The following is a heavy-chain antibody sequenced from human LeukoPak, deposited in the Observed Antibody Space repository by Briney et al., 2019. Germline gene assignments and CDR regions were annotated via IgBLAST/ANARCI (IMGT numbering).Heavy chain of an antibody. J-gene: IGHJ4*02. D-gene: IGHD6-19*01. CDR2: ISSSSGFI. CDR3: ARSGGSGWYSDY. Sequence: GGSLRLSCAASGFTFSSYGMYWVRQAPGKGLEWVSSISSSSGFIFYADSVKGRFTISRDNAKNSLYLQMNSLRAEDTAVYYCARSGGSGWYSDYWGQGTLVTVSS. CDR1: GFTFSSYG. V-gene: IGHV3-21*01.